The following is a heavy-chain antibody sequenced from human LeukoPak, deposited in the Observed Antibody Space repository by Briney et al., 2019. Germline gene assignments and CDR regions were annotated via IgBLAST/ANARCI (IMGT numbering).Heavy chain of an antibody. CDR3: AKDLGGTPEIDH. V-gene: IGHV3-23*01. CDR1: GFTFSSYA. Sequence: GGSLRLSCAASGFTFSSYAMSWVRQAPGKGLEWVSAISGSGGSTYYADSVKGRFTISRDNSKNTLYLQMNSLRPEDTAVYYCAKDLGGTPEIDHWGQGTLVTVSS. CDR2: ISGSGGST. J-gene: IGHJ4*02. D-gene: IGHD6-19*01.